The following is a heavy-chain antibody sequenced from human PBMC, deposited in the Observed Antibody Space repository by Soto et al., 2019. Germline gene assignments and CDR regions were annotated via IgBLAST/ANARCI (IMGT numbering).Heavy chain of an antibody. CDR3: ALDRPNYFGSGGGYYKSGGDH. CDR2: ITGNGDTT. CDR1: GFIFRIYA. Sequence: EVQLLESGGGLVQPGGSLRLSCAASGFIFRIYAMSWVRQAPGRGLDWVSSITGNGDTTYYPDSVKGRFTISRDNSKNPLFLKMTSLGVEETAVYYCALDRPNYFGSGGGYYKSGGDHWGQGILVTVSS. J-gene: IGHJ5*02. D-gene: IGHD3-10*01. V-gene: IGHV3-23*01.